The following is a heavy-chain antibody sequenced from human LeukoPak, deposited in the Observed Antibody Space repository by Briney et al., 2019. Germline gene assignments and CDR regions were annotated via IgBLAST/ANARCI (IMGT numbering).Heavy chain of an antibody. D-gene: IGHD1-26*01. J-gene: IGHJ4*02. CDR1: GFTFSSYE. CDR2: INSDGSST. V-gene: IGHV3-74*01. CDR3: ARMKRATRDYYFDY. Sequence: GGSLRLSCAASGFTFSSYEMNWVRQAPGKGLVWVSRINSDGSSTSYADSVKGRFTISRDNAKNTLYLQMNSLRAEDTAVYYCARMKRATRDYYFDYWGQGTLVTVSS.